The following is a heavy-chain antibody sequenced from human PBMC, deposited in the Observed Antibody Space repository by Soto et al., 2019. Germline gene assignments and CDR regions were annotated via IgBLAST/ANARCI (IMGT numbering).Heavy chain of an antibody. V-gene: IGHV1-69*02. CDR1: GGTFSSYT. D-gene: IGHD2-2*02. CDR3: AIEYCSSTSCYRDY. Sequence: QVQLVQSGAEVKKPGSSVKVSCKASGGTFSSYTISWVRQAPGQGLEWMGRIIPILGIANYAQTFQGRVTITAANXXSTAYMELSSLRSEDTAVYNCAIEYCSSTSCYRDYWGQGTLVTVSS. J-gene: IGHJ4*02. CDR2: IIPILGIA.